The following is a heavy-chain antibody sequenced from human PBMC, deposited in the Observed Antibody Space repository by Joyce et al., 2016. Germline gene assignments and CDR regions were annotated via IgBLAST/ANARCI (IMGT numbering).Heavy chain of an antibody. CDR1: GFMFSSYW. V-gene: IGHV3-7*01. Sequence: EVQLVESGGRLVQPGGSLRLSCAASGFMFSSYWMIWVRQDPGKGLEWVANINQDGSEKNYVDSVKGRFTISRDNAKKSLYLQMNSLRAEDTAVYYCAREARMQLTYYYFGLDVWGRGTTVVVSS. CDR3: AREARMQLTYYYFGLDV. D-gene: IGHD5-18*01. CDR2: INQDGSEK. J-gene: IGHJ6*02.